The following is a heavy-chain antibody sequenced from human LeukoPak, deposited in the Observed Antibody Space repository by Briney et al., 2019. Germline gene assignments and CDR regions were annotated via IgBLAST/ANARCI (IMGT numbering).Heavy chain of an antibody. Sequence: QPGRSLRLSCAASGFTFSSYAMHWVRQAPGKGLEWVAVISYDGSNKYYADSVKGRFTISRDNSKNTLYLQMNSLRGEDTAVYYCARGGSYLSAFDIWGQGTMVTVSS. J-gene: IGHJ3*02. CDR2: ISYDGSNK. CDR3: ARGGSYLSAFDI. D-gene: IGHD1-26*01. CDR1: GFTFSSYA. V-gene: IGHV3-30*14.